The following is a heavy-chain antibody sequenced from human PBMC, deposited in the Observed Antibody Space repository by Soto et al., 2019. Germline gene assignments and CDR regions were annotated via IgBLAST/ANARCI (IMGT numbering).Heavy chain of an antibody. J-gene: IGHJ5*02. V-gene: IGHV4-31*03. CDR2: IYYSGST. D-gene: IGHD3-10*01. Sequence: SETLSLTCTVSGGSISSGGYYWSWIRQHPGKGLEWIGYIYYSGSTYYNPSLKSRVTISVDTSKNQFSLKLSSVTAADTAVYYCARAPLGRFGELLFRVPRFDPWGQGTLVTSPQ. CDR1: GGSISSGGYY. CDR3: ARAPLGRFGELLFRVPRFDP.